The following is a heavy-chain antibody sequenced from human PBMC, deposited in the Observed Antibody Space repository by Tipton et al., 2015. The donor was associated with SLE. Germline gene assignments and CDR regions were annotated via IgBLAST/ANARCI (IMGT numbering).Heavy chain of an antibody. Sequence: SLRLSCTASGFSFSSFWTSWVRQAPGKGLEWVASIKEDGSEKYSVDSVKGRFTISRDNAKNSLYLQMNSLRAEDTATYYCTRNWGFDNWGQGTLVTVSS. CDR3: TRNWGFDN. D-gene: IGHD7-27*01. CDR1: GFSFSSFW. CDR2: IKEDGSEK. V-gene: IGHV3-7*01. J-gene: IGHJ4*02.